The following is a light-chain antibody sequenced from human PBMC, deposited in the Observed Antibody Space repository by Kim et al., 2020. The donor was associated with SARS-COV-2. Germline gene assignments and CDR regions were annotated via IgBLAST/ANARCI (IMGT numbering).Light chain of an antibody. CDR3: QQSYSIPYT. CDR2: AAS. CDR1: QNINNF. J-gene: IGKJ2*01. V-gene: IGKV1-39*01. Sequence: ASVGDRVTITCRASQNINNFLNWYQYKPGKAPKLLIYAASSLQSGVPSRFSGSGSGTDFTLTISSLQPEDFTTYYCQQSYSIPYTFGQGTKLEI.